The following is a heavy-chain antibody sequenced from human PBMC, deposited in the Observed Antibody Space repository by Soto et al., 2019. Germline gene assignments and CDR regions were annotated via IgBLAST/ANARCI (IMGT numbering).Heavy chain of an antibody. D-gene: IGHD6-19*01. Sequence: GGSLRLSCAACGFTFSTYGFNWVRQAPGKGLEWVAVIWYDGNTKYYADSVKGRFTISRDNSKNTLYLQMNSLTAEDTAVYYCARPLVAPVAGPYYYGMDVWGQGTTVTVSS. CDR2: IWYDGNTK. CDR3: ARPLVAPVAGPYYYGMDV. V-gene: IGHV3-33*01. J-gene: IGHJ6*02. CDR1: GFTFSTYG.